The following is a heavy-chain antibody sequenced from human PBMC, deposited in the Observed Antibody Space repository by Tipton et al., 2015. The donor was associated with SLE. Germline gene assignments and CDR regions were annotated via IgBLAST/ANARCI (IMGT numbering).Heavy chain of an antibody. V-gene: IGHV3-21*03. CDR3: ATAASTWYRAFDI. Sequence: GSLRLSCAASGFTFSHYRLAWVRQAPGKGLEWISSISSSSNFIYYADSLKGRFTISRDNAKNSLYLQMNSLRAEDTAVYFCATAASTWYRAFDIWGQGTMVTVSS. J-gene: IGHJ3*02. D-gene: IGHD2-2*01. CDR1: GFTFSHYR. CDR2: ISSSSNFI.